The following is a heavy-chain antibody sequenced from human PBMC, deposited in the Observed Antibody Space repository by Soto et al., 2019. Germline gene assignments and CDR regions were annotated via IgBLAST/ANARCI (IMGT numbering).Heavy chain of an antibody. Sequence: QITLKESGPTLVKPPQTLTLTCTFSGFSLSTSGVGVGWIRQPPGKALEWLALIYWDDGKRYSPSLKSRLTIPKDASKKKVVLMSINMDPVGTAAYFCAHDAKTVTPMVKHYHLDEWGQGTLVTVSS. V-gene: IGHV2-5*02. D-gene: IGHD3-10*01. CDR1: GFSLSTSGVG. CDR3: AHDAKTVTPMVKHYHLDE. J-gene: IGHJ4*02. CDR2: IYWDDGK.